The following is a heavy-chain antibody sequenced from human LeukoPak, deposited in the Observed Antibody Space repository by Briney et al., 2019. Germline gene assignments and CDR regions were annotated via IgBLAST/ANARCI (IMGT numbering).Heavy chain of an antibody. CDR1: GGSITSGTHY. Sequence: PSETLSLTCTVSGGSITSGTHYWSWIRQPAGKGLEWIGHISTTGSTTYKPSLKSRVAIVVDTTKNQLSLNLSSVTAADTAVYYCARSWPHQSIFDYYYYMDVWGKGTTVTVSS. J-gene: IGHJ6*03. CDR3: ARSWPHQSIFDYYYYMDV. CDR2: ISTTGST. D-gene: IGHD3-3*01. V-gene: IGHV4-61*09.